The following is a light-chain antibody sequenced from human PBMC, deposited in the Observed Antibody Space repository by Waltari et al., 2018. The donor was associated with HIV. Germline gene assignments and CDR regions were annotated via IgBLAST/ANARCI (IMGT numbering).Light chain of an antibody. CDR3: QVWDSGSRSVV. V-gene: IGLV3-21*04. J-gene: IGLJ2*01. CDR2: YDV. Sequence: SYVLTQPRSVSVAPGETAIITCGGHQIGDQSLYWYQQKAGQAPLLVIQYDVARPSGVPERISASKSGKTATLTITRVEAGDEADYFCQVWDSGSRSVVFGGGTNLTVL. CDR1: QIGDQS.